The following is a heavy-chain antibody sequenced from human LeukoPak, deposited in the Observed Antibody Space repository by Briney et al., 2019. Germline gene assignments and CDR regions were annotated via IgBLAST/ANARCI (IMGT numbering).Heavy chain of an antibody. Sequence: PSETLSLTCTVSGGSISSYYWSWIRQPPGKGLEWIGYIYYTGNTHYNFSLKSRVTISVATSKNQFSLKLSSVTAADTAVYYCARHTELHFDLWGRGTLVTVSS. CDR1: GGSISSYY. J-gene: IGHJ2*01. V-gene: IGHV4-59*08. D-gene: IGHD1-14*01. CDR3: ARHTELHFDL. CDR2: IYYTGNT.